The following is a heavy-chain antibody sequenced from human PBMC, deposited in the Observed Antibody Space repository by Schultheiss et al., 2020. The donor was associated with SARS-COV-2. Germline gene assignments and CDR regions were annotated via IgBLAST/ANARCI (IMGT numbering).Heavy chain of an antibody. CDR2: IDWDGDK. CDR1: GFSLSTSGMC. J-gene: IGHJ4*02. Sequence: QTLSLTCTFSGFSLSTSGMCVSWIRKPPGKALEWLARIDWDGDKHYNTSLKTRLTISKDTSKNQVVLTMTNVDPVDTATYYCARIYGTTVTARSYLDYWGQGILVTVSS. CDR3: ARIYGTTVTARSYLDY. V-gene: IGHV2-70*11. D-gene: IGHD4-17*01.